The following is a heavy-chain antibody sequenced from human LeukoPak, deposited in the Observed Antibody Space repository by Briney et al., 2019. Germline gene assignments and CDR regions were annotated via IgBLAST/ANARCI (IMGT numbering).Heavy chain of an antibody. J-gene: IGHJ4*02. D-gene: IGHD6-19*01. V-gene: IGHV3-53*01. Sequence: GGSLRLSCAASGFSVSVNYMSWVRQAPGKGLEWVSVIYSGGSTDYADSVKGRFTISRDNSKNTLYLQMSSLRAEDTALYYCARDGGSGWSSASLDHWGQGTLVTVSS. CDR1: GFSVSVNY. CDR2: IYSGGST. CDR3: ARDGGSGWSSASLDH.